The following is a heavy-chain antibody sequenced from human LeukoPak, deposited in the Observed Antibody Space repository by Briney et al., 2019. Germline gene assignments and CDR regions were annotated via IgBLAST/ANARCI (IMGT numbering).Heavy chain of an antibody. D-gene: IGHD6-6*01. Sequence: ASVKVSCKASGYTFTSYGISWVRQAPGQVLEWMGWISAYNGNTNYAQKILGRVTMTTDTSTSTAYMELRSLRSDDTAVYYCARVKGPTYSTSDYWVQGTLVTVSS. J-gene: IGHJ4*02. CDR1: GYTFTSYG. CDR3: ARVKGPTYSTSDY. V-gene: IGHV1-18*01. CDR2: ISAYNGNT.